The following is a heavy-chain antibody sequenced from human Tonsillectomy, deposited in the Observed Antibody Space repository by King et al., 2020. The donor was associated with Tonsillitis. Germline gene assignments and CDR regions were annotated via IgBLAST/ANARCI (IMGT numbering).Heavy chain of an antibody. D-gene: IGHD3-10*01. CDR3: ARYTYYYGSGSYYPDS. Sequence: VQLQESGPGLVKPSQTLSLTCTVSGDSISSGSYYCSWIRQPAGKELEWIGRVYTSGSTNYNPSLKSRVNIPVDTSVNQFSLKLSSVTAADTAVYYCARYTYYYGSGSYYPDSWGQGTLVTVSS. CDR1: GDSISSGSYY. CDR2: VYTSGST. V-gene: IGHV4-61*02. J-gene: IGHJ4*02.